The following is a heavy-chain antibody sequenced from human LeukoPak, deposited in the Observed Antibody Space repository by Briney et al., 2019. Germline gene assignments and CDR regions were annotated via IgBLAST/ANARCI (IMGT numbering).Heavy chain of an antibody. CDR1: GGSISSYY. J-gene: IGHJ5*02. D-gene: IGHD3-10*01. V-gene: IGHV4-59*01. CDR2: IYYSGST. CDR3: ARGGPRFGELYWFDP. Sequence: SETLSLTCTVSGGSISSYYWSWIRQPPGKGLEWIGYIYYSGSTNYNPSLKSRVTISVDTSKNQFSLKLSSVTAADTAVYYCARGGPRFGELYWFDPWGQGTLVTVSS.